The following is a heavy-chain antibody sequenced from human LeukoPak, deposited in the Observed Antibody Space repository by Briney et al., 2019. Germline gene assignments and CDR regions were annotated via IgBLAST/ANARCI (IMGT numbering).Heavy chain of an antibody. V-gene: IGHV3-21*01. CDR2: IDLDSSHI. Sequence: GRSLRLSCAASGFTFSTSAMNWVRQVPAKGLECVSSIDLDSSHIYYAASVRGRFTISRDNARNSVYLQMNSLRVEDTAVYYCARDPLRYLRVGHYDYWGQGTLVAVSS. J-gene: IGHJ4*02. CDR1: GFTFSTSA. CDR3: ARDPLRYLRVGHYDY. D-gene: IGHD3-9*01.